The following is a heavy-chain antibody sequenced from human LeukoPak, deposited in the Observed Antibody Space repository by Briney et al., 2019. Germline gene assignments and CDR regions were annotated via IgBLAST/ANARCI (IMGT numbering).Heavy chain of an antibody. J-gene: IGHJ5*02. Sequence: SETLSLTCIVSGGSLNSPSYYWGWIRQPPGKGLEWIGTIYYSGTTYYTPSLKSRLTISVDTSKNQFSLKLTSVTAADTAVYYCARHDYYGSLNWFDPWGQGTLITVSS. CDR2: IYYSGTT. V-gene: IGHV4-39*01. D-gene: IGHD3-10*01. CDR1: GGSLNSPSYY. CDR3: ARHDYYGSLNWFDP.